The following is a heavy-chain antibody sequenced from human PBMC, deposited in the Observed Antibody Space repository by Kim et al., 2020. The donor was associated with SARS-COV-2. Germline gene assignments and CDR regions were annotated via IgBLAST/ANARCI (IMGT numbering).Heavy chain of an antibody. V-gene: IGHV1-3*01. J-gene: IGHJ4*02. CDR2: T. D-gene: IGHD2-21*01. CDR3: ARDRDDFFDY. Sequence: TKYSQKFQGRVTITRDTSASTAYMELSSLRSEDTAVYYCARDRDDFFDYWGQGTLVTVSS.